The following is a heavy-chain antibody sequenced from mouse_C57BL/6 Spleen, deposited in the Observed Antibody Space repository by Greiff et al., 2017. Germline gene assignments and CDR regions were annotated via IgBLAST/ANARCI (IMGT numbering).Heavy chain of an antibody. Sequence: QVQLQQPGAELVRPGSSVKLSCKASGYPFTSYWMHWVKQRPIQGLEWIGNIDPSDSETHYNQKFKDKATLTVDKSSSTAYMQLSSLTSEDSAVYYCAIYYYGSSYAMDYWGQGTSVTVSS. J-gene: IGHJ4*01. CDR3: AIYYYGSSYAMDY. CDR1: GYPFTSYW. D-gene: IGHD1-1*01. CDR2: IDPSDSET. V-gene: IGHV1-52*01.